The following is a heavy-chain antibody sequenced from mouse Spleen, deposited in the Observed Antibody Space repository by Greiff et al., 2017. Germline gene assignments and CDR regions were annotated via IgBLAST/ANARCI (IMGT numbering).Heavy chain of an antibody. CDR1: GYSITSGYY. Sequence: EVQVVESGPGLVKPSQSLSLTCSVTGYSITSGYYWNWIRQFPGNKLEWMGYISYDGSNNYNPSLKNRISITRDTSKNQFFLKLNSVTTEDTATYYCASKKYGNFDYWGQGTTLTVSS. J-gene: IGHJ2*01. D-gene: IGHD2-10*02. V-gene: IGHV3-6*01. CDR2: ISYDGSN. CDR3: ASKKYGNFDY.